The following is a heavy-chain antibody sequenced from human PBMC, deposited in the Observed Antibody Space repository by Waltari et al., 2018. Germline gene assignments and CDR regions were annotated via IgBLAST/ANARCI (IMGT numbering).Heavy chain of an antibody. CDR1: GFTFDSYG. J-gene: IGHJ5*02. D-gene: IGHD6-6*01. V-gene: IGHV3-33*01. Sequence: QVQLVESGGGVVQSGRALRLSCVACGFTFDSYGMHWGRQAPGKALEWVALIWFDGSAKYYADSVKGRFTVSRDNSKNTFYLQLNSLRAEDTAVYYCARDMHSSSSALGWLDPWGQGTLVTVSS. CDR2: IWFDGSAK. CDR3: ARDMHSSSSALGWLDP.